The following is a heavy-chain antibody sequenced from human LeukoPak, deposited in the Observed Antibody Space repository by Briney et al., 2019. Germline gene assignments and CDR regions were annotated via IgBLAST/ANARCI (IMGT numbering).Heavy chain of an antibody. CDR2: VNLQGST. CDR1: GFTVSSNY. CDR3: AREGGPYRPLDY. V-gene: IGHV4-4*02. J-gene: IGHJ4*02. Sequence: GSLRLSCAASGFTVSSNYMTWVRQPPGKGLEWIGEVNLQGSTNYNPSLMGRGAISVDKSENHVSLQLTSVTAADTAVYYCAREGGPYRPLDYSGQGTLVTVSS.